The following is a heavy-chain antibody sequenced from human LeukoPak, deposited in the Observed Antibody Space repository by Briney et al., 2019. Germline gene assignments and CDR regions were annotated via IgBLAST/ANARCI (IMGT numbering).Heavy chain of an antibody. J-gene: IGHJ4*02. V-gene: IGHV4-4*02. CDR1: GGSISSTNW. CDR3: ARDSPEYYFDY. CDR2: INHSGST. Sequence: SETLSLTCAVSGGSISSTNWWSCVRQPPGKGLEWIGEINHSGSTNYNPSLKSRVTLSVDKSNNQFSLKLSSVTAADTAVYYCARDSPEYYFDYWGQGTLVTVSS.